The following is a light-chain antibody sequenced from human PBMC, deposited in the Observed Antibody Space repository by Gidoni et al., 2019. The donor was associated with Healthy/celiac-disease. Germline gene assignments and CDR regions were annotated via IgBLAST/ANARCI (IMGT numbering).Light chain of an antibody. Sequence: EIVLPQSPGTLSLSPGERATLSCRASQSVSSSYLAWYQQKPGQAPRLLIYGASSRATGIPDRCSGSGSGTDFTLTISRLEPEDFAVYYCQQYGSSPLTFXGXTKVEIK. J-gene: IGKJ4*01. CDR3: QQYGSSPLT. CDR1: QSVSSSY. CDR2: GAS. V-gene: IGKV3-20*01.